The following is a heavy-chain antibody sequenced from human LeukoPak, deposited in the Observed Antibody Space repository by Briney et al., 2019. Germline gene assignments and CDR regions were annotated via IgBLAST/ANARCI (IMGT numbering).Heavy chain of an antibody. CDR3: ARHEWHPTMDV. V-gene: IGHV4-31*03. CDR2: IYYSGST. CDR1: GGSVSSGSYY. D-gene: IGHD2-8*01. Sequence: PSETLSLTCTVSGGSVSSGSYYWSWIRQHPGKGLEWIGYIYYSGSTYYNPSLKSRVTISVDTSKNQFSLKLSSVTAADTAVYYCARHEWHPTMDVWGQGTTVTVAS. J-gene: IGHJ6*02.